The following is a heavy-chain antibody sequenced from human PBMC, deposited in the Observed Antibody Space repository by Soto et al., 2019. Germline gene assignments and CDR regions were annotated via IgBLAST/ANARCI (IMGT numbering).Heavy chain of an antibody. CDR3: ASSRHSGHYYGMDV. CDR2: ISSSSSYI. CDR1: GFTFSSYS. D-gene: IGHD2-15*01. J-gene: IGHJ6*02. V-gene: IGHV3-21*01. Sequence: EVQLVESGGGLVKPGGSLRLSCAASGFTFSSYSMNWVRQAPGKGLEWVSSISSSSSYIYYADSVKGRFTISRDNAKNSLYLQMNSLRAEDTAVYHCASSRHSGHYYGMDVWGQGTTVTVSS.